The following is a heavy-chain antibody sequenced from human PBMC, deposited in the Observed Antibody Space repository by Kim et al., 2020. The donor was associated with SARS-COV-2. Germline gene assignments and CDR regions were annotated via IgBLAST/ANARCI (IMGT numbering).Heavy chain of an antibody. Sequence: GGSLRLSCAASGFTVSDNYMSWVRQAPGKGLEWISVIYSGGDTYYADSVKGRFIISRDYSQNTVNLQMNSLRAEDAAVYYCARHAGHCSGGSCYSFYFDSWGQGVPVTVSS. V-gene: IGHV3-66*04. CDR3: ARHAGHCSGGSCYSFYFDS. CDR1: GFTVSDNY. CDR2: IYSGGDT. J-gene: IGHJ4*02. D-gene: IGHD2-15*01.